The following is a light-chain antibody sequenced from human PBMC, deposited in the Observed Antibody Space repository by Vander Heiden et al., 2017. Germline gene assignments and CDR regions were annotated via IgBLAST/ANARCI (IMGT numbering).Light chain of an antibody. V-gene: IGKV3-15*01. Sequence: ETVMTQSPVTLSVSPGESATLSCRARQTVSRNLAWYQQKPGQAPMLLIYAASTRATGIPARFSGSGSGTQFTLTISSLQSEDFAVYYCQQDNNWPRTFGQGTKVQIK. CDR1: QTVSRN. CDR2: AAS. J-gene: IGKJ1*01. CDR3: QQDNNWPRT.